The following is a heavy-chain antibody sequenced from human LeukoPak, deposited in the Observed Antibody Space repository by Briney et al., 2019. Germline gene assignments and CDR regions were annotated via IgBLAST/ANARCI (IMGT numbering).Heavy chain of an antibody. D-gene: IGHD3-9*01. J-gene: IGHJ4*02. V-gene: IGHV3-30-3*01. Sequence: HPGGSLRLSCAASGFTFSNYVMHWVRQAPGKGLEWVAVISYDGSNKYYADSVKGRFTISRDNSKNTLYLQMNSLRAEDTAVYYCASAYYDILTGYYHEFDYWGQGTLVTVSS. CDR3: ASAYYDILTGYYHEFDY. CDR1: GFTFSNYV. CDR2: ISYDGSNK.